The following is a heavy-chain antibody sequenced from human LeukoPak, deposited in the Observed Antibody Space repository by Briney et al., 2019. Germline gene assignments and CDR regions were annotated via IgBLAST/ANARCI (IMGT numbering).Heavy chain of an antibody. CDR3: ARVNRAAAAGRRYFDY. Sequence: SETLSLTCAVYGGSFSGYYWSWIRQPPGKGLEWIGEINHSGSTNYNPSLKSRVTISVDTSKNQFSLKLSSVTAADTAVYYCARVNRAAAAGRRYFDYWGQGTLVTVSS. J-gene: IGHJ4*02. CDR1: GGSFSGYY. V-gene: IGHV4-34*01. CDR2: INHSGST. D-gene: IGHD6-13*01.